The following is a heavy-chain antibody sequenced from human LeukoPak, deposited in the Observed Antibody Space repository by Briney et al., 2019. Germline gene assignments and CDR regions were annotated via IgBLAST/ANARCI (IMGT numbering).Heavy chain of an antibody. D-gene: IGHD3-22*01. V-gene: IGHV1-24*01. CDR3: ATTRDYYDSSGYSY. Sequence: ASVKVSCKVSGYTLTELSMHWVRQAPGKGLEWMGGFDPEDGETIYAQKFQGRVTMTEDTSTDTAYMELSSLRSEDTAVYYCATTRDYYDSSGYSYWGQGTLVTVSS. J-gene: IGHJ4*02. CDR1: GYTLTELS. CDR2: FDPEDGET.